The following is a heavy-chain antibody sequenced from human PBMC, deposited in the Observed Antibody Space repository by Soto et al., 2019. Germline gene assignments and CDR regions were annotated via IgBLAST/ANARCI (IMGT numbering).Heavy chain of an antibody. J-gene: IGHJ5*02. CDR2: IYYSGST. V-gene: IGHV4-39*02. CDR3: AKDRGYFGWFDP. CDR1: GGSISSSSYY. Sequence: SETLSLTCTVSGGSISSSSYYWGWIRQPPGKGLEWIGSIYYSGSTNYNPSLKSRVTISVDTSKNQFSLKLSSVTAADTAVYYCAKDRGYFGWFDPWGQGTLVTVSA. D-gene: IGHD3-22*01.